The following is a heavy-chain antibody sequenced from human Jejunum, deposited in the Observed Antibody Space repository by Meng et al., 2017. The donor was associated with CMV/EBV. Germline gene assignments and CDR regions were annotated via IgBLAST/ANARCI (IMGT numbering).Heavy chain of an antibody. V-gene: IGHV4-39*07. CDR1: GDSIINSDYY. D-gene: IGHD6-13*01. J-gene: IGHJ4*02. CDR3: ARDMGQQLVPVYFDY. Sequence: GDSIINSDYYWGWLRQSPEKGLEWIGSIYYSGNIYHNPSFKSRVTISVDTSKNQFSLRLSSVTAADTAVYSCARDMGQQLVPVYFDYWGQGILVTV. CDR2: IYYSGNI.